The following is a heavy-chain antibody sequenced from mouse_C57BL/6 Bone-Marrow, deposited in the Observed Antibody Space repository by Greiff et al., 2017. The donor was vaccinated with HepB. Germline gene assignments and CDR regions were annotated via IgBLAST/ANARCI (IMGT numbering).Heavy chain of an antibody. CDR2: IDPETGGT. Sequence: VQLQESGAELVRPGASVTLSCKASGYTFTDYEMHWVKQTPVHGLEWIGAIDPETGGTAYNQKFKGKAILTADKSSSTAYMELRSLTSEDSAVYYCTRSEDGYSWFAYWGQGTLVTVSA. D-gene: IGHD2-3*01. CDR1: GYTFTDYE. CDR3: TRSEDGYSWFAY. V-gene: IGHV1-15*01. J-gene: IGHJ3*01.